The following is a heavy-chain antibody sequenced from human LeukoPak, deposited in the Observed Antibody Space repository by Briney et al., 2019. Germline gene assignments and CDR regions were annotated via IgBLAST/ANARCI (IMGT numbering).Heavy chain of an antibody. CDR2: VFYDGSNK. D-gene: IGHD1/OR15-1a*01. Sequence: PGGSLRLSCAASGFTFTSYALHWVRQAPDKGLEWVAVVFYDGSNKYYADSVKGRFTVSRDNSRNTLHLQMNGLRPEDTAVYYCARDFTGTTSSIFDYWGPGTPVIVSS. J-gene: IGHJ4*02. CDR1: GFTFTSYA. CDR3: ARDFTGTTSSIFDY. V-gene: IGHV3-30*04.